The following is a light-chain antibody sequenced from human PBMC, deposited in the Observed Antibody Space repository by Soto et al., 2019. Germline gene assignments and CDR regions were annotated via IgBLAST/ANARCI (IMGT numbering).Light chain of an antibody. Sequence: QSVLTQPASVSGSPGQSVTISCTGTSSDVGAYDFVSWYQQHPGKAPKVMIYEVSDRPSGVSNRFSGSKSGNTASLTISGLQAEDEAHYYCSSFAGANIWVFGGGTKLTVL. J-gene: IGLJ3*02. V-gene: IGLV2-14*01. CDR3: SSFAGANIWV. CDR1: SSDVGAYDF. CDR2: EVS.